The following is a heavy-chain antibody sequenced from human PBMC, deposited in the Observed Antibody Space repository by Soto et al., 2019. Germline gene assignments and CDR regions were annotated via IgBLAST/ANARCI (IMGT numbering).Heavy chain of an antibody. CDR3: AKDLVTMVRVH. J-gene: IGHJ4*02. CDR2: ISYDGSNK. CDR1: GFTFSSYA. Sequence: GGSLRLSCAASGFTFSSYAMHWVRQAPGKGLEWVAVISYDGSNKYYADSVKGRFTISRDNSKNTLYLQMNSLRAEDTAVYYCAKDLVTMVRVHWGQGTLVTVSS. V-gene: IGHV3-30-3*01. D-gene: IGHD3-10*01.